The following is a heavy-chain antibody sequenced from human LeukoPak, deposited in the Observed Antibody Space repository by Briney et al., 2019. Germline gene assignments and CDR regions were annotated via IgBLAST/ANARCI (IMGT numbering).Heavy chain of an antibody. J-gene: IGHJ4*02. CDR3: AKGIQWELPLES. Sequence: GGSLRLPCAASGFTFSSYAMSWVRQAPGKGLEWVSAISISGGSTYYAGSVKGRFTISRDKSKNTLYLQMNILRAEDTAIYYCAKGIQWELPLESWGQGTLVTVSS. CDR2: ISISGGST. D-gene: IGHD1-26*01. CDR1: GFTFSSYA. V-gene: IGHV3-23*01.